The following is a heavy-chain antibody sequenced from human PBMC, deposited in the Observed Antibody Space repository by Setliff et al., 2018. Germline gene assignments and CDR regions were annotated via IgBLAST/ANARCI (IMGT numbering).Heavy chain of an antibody. V-gene: IGHV1-18*01. J-gene: IGHJ3*01. CDR3: AISSLSICSGGTCPNAFDV. D-gene: IGHD2-15*01. CDR1: GHIFNSYG. Sequence: ASVKVSCKASGHIFNSYGISWVRQAPGQGLEWMGWISSYNNDVTNYLQRFQGRVTMTTDTSTSAAYMELRSLRSDDTAVYYCAISSLSICSGGTCPNAFDVWGQGTMVTVSS. CDR2: ISSYNNDVT.